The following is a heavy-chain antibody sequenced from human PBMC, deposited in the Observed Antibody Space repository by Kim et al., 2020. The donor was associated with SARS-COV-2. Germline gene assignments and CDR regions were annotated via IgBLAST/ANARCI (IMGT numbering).Heavy chain of an antibody. Sequence: SETLSLTCTVSGGSISSSSYYWGWIRQPPGKGLEWIGSIYYSGSTYYNPSLKSRVTISVDTSKNQFSLKLSSVTAADTAVYYCARVHYGSGSSYWFDPWGQGTLVTVSS. CDR2: IYYSGST. CDR3: ARVHYGSGSSYWFDP. CDR1: GGSISSSSYY. D-gene: IGHD3-10*01. V-gene: IGHV4-39*07. J-gene: IGHJ5*02.